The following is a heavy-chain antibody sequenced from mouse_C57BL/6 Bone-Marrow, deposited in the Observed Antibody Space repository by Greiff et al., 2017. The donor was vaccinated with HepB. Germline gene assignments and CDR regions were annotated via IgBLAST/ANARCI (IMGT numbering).Heavy chain of an antibody. CDR3: ARLEGWGDY. CDR2: IDPSDSET. CDR1: GYTFTSYW. V-gene: IGHV1-52*01. J-gene: IGHJ2*01. Sequence: QVQLQQPGAELVRPGSSVKLSCKASGYTFTSYWMHWVKQRPIQGLEWIGNIDPSDSETPYNQKFKDKATLTVDKSSSTAYMQLSSLTSEDSAVYYCARLEGWGDYWGQGTTLTVSS. D-gene: IGHD2-3*01.